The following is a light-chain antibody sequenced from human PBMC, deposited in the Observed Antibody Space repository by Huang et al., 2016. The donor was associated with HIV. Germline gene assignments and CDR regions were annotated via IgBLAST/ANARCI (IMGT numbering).Light chain of an antibody. CDR1: QDIGHF. CDR3: QRYDSAPRA. V-gene: IGKV1-27*01. Sequence: DIQMTQSPSSLSASPGVRVTLSCRANQDIGHFLAWYQHKPGGVPRILIYGASTLQSGVPSRFSSRGSGTDFTLTITSFQPDDVATYYCQRYDSAPRAFGQGTKVEI. CDR2: GAS. J-gene: IGKJ1*01.